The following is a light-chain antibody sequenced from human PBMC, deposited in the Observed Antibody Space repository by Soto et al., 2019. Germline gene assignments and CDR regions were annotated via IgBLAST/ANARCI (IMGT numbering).Light chain of an antibody. Sequence: HSVLTQPPSASGTPGQRVTISCSGSSSNIGSNYVYWYQQLPGTAPKLLIYSNNQRPSGVPDRFSGSKSGTSASLAISGLRSEDEADYYCAAWDDSLSGWVFGGGTQLTVL. CDR2: SNN. CDR1: SSNIGSNY. CDR3: AAWDDSLSGWV. J-gene: IGLJ7*01. V-gene: IGLV1-47*02.